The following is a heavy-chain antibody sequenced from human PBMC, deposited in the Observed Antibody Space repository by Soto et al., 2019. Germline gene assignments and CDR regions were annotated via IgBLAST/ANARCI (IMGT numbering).Heavy chain of an antibody. CDR2: IYYSGST. CDR3: ASTRKATMGLAEY. J-gene: IGHJ4*02. V-gene: IGHV4-30-4*01. D-gene: IGHD5-12*01. CDR1: GGSISSGDYY. Sequence: QVQLQESGPGLVKPSQTLSLTCTVSGGSISSGDYYWSWIHQPPGKGLEWIGYIYYSGSTYYNPSLKSRVTISVDTSKNQFSLKLSSVTAADPAVYYCASTRKATMGLAEYWGQGTLVNVSS.